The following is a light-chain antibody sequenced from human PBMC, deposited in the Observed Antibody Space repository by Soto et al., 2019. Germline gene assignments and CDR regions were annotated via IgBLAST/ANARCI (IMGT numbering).Light chain of an antibody. CDR1: QSVSSSY. Sequence: EIVLTQSPGTLSLSPGERSTLSCMASQSVSSSYLAWYQQKPGQAPRLLIYGASSRATGIPDRFSGSGSGTDFTLTISSLDPEDFAVYFCQQYGDSPRTFGQGTKVDIK. CDR2: GAS. J-gene: IGKJ1*01. CDR3: QQYGDSPRT. V-gene: IGKV3-20*01.